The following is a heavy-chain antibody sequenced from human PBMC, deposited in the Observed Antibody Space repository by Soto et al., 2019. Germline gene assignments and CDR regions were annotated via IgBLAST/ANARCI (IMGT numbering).Heavy chain of an antibody. D-gene: IGHD3-3*01. V-gene: IGHV4-4*07. J-gene: IGHJ6*02. Sequence: PSETLSLTCTVSGGSISSYYWSWIRQPAGKGLEWIGRIYTSGSTNYNPSLKSRVTMSVDTSKNQFSLKLSSVTAADTAVYYCARTYYDFWSGYLPGYGMDVWGQGTTVTV. CDR2: IYTSGST. CDR3: ARTYYDFWSGYLPGYGMDV. CDR1: GGSISSYY.